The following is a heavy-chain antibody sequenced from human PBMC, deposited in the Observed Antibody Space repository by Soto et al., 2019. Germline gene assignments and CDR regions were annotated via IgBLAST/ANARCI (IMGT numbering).Heavy chain of an antibody. J-gene: IGHJ4*02. D-gene: IGHD3-10*01. CDR2: IIPLFGTP. CDR3: ARDRDDYGSGNYYNRIDF. Sequence: QVQLVQSGAEVKKPGSSVKVSCKASGGIFSTYAISWLRQAPGQGLEWMGGIIPLFGTPNYAQRFQGRGTITENESTSSAAVEVSRLRSENTAVYYCARDRDDYGSGNYYNRIDFWGQGALVTVSS. CDR1: GGIFSTYA. V-gene: IGHV1-69*19.